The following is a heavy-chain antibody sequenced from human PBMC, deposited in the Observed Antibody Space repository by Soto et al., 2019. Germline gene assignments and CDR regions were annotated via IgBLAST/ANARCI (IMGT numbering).Heavy chain of an antibody. CDR3: ARGYSSSWYYYYYGMDV. Sequence: ASVKVSCKASGYTFTGYYMHWVRQAPGQGLEWMGWINPNSGGTNYAQKFQGWVTMTRDTSISTAYMELSRLRSDDTAVYYFARGYSSSWYYYYYGMDVWGQGTTVTVSS. D-gene: IGHD6-13*01. J-gene: IGHJ6*02. V-gene: IGHV1-2*04. CDR1: GYTFTGYY. CDR2: INPNSGGT.